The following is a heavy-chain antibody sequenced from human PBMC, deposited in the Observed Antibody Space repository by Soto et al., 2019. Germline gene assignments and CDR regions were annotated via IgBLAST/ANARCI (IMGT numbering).Heavy chain of an antibody. CDR2: TVPVFDTS. CDR3: ARGVSNSGAYYTGPSAYDL. J-gene: IGHJ3*01. CDR1: GGTFNGYG. V-gene: IGHV1-69*06. Sequence: QVQLVQSGAVVKKPGSSVEVSCKASGGTFNGYGISWVRQAPGQGLEWMGGTVPVFDTSQYAPRFPGTVTITAYKSTSTAYMELSSVRSEDTAIYFCARGVSNSGAYYTGPSAYDLWGQGTLVIVSS. D-gene: IGHD3-10*01.